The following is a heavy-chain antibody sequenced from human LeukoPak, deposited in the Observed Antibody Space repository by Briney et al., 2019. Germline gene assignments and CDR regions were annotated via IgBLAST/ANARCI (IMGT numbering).Heavy chain of an antibody. Sequence: PGGSLRLSCAASGFTFDDYAMHWVRQAPGKGLEWVSGISWNSGSIGYADSVKGRFTISRDNAKNSLYLQMNSLRAEDTALYYCAKGVYDSSGYRDYWGQGTLVTVSS. CDR3: AKGVYDSSGYRDY. CDR1: GFTFDDYA. CDR2: ISWNSGSI. D-gene: IGHD3-22*01. J-gene: IGHJ4*02. V-gene: IGHV3-9*01.